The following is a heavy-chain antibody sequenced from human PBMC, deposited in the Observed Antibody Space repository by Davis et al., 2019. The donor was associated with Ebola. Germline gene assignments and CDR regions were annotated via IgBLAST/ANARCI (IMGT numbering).Heavy chain of an antibody. J-gene: IGHJ4*02. V-gene: IGHV3-7*01. CDR3: ARSARKGQLLSDAFDY. CDR2: IKQDGSEK. CDR1: GFTFSSYW. Sequence: GESLKISCAASGFTFSSYWMSWVRQAPGKGLEWVANIKQDGSEKYYVDSVKGRFTISRDNAKNSLYLQMNSLRAEDTAVYYCARSARKGQLLSDAFDYWGQGTLVTVSS. D-gene: IGHD2-2*01.